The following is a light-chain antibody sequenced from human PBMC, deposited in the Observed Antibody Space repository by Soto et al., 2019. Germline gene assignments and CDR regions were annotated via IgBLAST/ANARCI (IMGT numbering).Light chain of an antibody. J-gene: IGKJ1*01. V-gene: IGKV1-39*01. CDR2: AAS. Sequence: DIQMTQSPSSLSASVGDRVIITCRASQSISSYLNWYQQKPGKAPKLLIYAASSLQSGVPSRFSGSGSGTDFTLTISSLQPEDFATYYCQQSYSTLPTFGQGTKVEIK. CDR3: QQSYSTLPT. CDR1: QSISSY.